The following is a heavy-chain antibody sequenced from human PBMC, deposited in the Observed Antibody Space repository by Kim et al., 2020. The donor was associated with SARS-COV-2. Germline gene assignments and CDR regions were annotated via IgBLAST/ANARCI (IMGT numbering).Heavy chain of an antibody. V-gene: IGHV1-2*06. Sequence: ASVKVSCRASGYTFTGYYIHWVRQAPGQGLEWVGRIDPKSGDTDYARKFQGRLSLTRDTSIGSAYVDLNSLCCDDTAVYYFAKDNGAALTTIWFDPWGQGTLVTVSS. CDR3: AKDNGAALTTIWFDP. D-gene: IGHD3-22*01. CDR1: GYTFTGYY. CDR2: IDPKSGDT. J-gene: IGHJ5*02.